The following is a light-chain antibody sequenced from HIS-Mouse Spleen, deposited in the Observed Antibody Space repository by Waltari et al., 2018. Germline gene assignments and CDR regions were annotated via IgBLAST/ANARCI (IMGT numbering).Light chain of an antibody. CDR2: EGS. Sequence: QSALTQPASVSGSPGQSITISCTGTSSDVGSYNLDSWYQQHPGKAPKLMTYEGSKRPSGVSNRFSGSKSGNTASLTISGLQAEDEADYYCCSYAGSSTVFGGGTKLTVL. CDR1: SSDVGSYNL. V-gene: IGLV2-23*01. J-gene: IGLJ2*01. CDR3: CSYAGSSTV.